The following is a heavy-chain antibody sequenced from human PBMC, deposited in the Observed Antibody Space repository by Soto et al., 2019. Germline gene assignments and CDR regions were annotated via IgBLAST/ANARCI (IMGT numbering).Heavy chain of an antibody. CDR3: ARQRAWNDAFDF. CDR1: VYSFPTSW. CDR2: IYPQDSDT. V-gene: IGHV5-51*01. Sequence: GESLKISCQGSVYSFPTSWIGWVRQMPGKGLEWMGVIYPQDSDTRYSPSFEGQVTFSADTSLSTAYLQWNSLKASDTATYYCARQRAWNDAFDFWGQGTLVTVSS. J-gene: IGHJ4*02. D-gene: IGHD1-1*01.